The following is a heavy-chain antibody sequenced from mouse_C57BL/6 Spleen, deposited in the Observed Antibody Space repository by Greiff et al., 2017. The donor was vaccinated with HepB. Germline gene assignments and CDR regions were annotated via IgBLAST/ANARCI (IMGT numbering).Heavy chain of an antibody. V-gene: IGHV1-55*01. CDR3: ARGPIYDGYYWFAY. CDR2: IYPGSGST. D-gene: IGHD2-3*01. Sequence: QVQLQQPGAELVKPGASVKMSCKASGYTFTSYWITWVKQRPGQGLEWIGDIYPGSGSTNYNEKFKSKATLTVDTSSSTAYMQLSSLTSEDSAVYYCARGPIYDGYYWFAYWGQVTLVTVSA. CDR1: GYTFTSYW. J-gene: IGHJ3*01.